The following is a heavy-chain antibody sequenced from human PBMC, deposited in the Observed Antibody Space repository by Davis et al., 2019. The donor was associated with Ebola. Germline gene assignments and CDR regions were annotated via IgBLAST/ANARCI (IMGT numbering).Heavy chain of an antibody. CDR3: ASGYDFWSGYYRRALGHFDY. CDR1: GFTFSSYS. D-gene: IGHD3-3*01. J-gene: IGHJ4*02. CDR2: ISSSSSYI. V-gene: IGHV3-21*01. Sequence: GESLKISCAASGFTFSSYSMNWVRQAPGKGLEWVSSISSSSSYIYYADSVKGRFTISRDNAKNSLYLQMNSLRAEDTAVYYCASGYDFWSGYYRRALGHFDYWGQGTLVTVSS.